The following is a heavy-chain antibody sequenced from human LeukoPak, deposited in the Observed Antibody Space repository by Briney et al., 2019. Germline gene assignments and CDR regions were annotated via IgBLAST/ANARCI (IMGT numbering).Heavy chain of an antibody. CDR2: ISSSSSYI. J-gene: IGHJ4*02. CDR1: GFTFSSYS. V-gene: IGHV3-21*01. Sequence: PGGSLRLSCAASGFTFSSYSMNWVRQAPGKGLEWVSSISSSSSYIYYADSVKGRFTISRDNAKNPLYLQMNSLRAEDTAVYYCARDYASGSYLHFDYWGQGTLVTVSS. CDR3: ARDYASGSYLHFDY. D-gene: IGHD1-26*01.